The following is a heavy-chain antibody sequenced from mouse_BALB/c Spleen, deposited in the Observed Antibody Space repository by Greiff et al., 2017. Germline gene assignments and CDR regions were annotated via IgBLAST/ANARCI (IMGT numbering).Heavy chain of an antibody. Sequence: EVKVVESGGGLVKPGGSLKLSCAASGFTFSSYAMSWVRQTPEKRLEWVASISSGGSTYYPDSVKGRFTISRDNARNILYLQMSSLRSEDTAMYYCARALTYYGNYGAMDYWGQGTSVTVSS. D-gene: IGHD2-10*01. CDR1: GFTFSSYA. CDR3: ARALTYYGNYGAMDY. V-gene: IGHV5-6-5*01. CDR2: ISSGGST. J-gene: IGHJ4*01.